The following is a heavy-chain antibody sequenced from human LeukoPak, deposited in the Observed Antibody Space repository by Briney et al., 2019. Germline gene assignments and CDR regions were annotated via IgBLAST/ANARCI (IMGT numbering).Heavy chain of an antibody. Sequence: GGSLRLSCAASGFTFSSYAMSWVRQAPGKGLEWVSAISGSGGSTYYADSVKGRFTISRDNSKNTLYLQMNSLRAEDTAVYYCAKGSQARTTVTTFNYWGQGTLVTVSS. V-gene: IGHV3-23*01. J-gene: IGHJ4*02. D-gene: IGHD4-17*01. CDR1: GFTFSSYA. CDR3: AKGSQARTTVTTFNY. CDR2: ISGSGGST.